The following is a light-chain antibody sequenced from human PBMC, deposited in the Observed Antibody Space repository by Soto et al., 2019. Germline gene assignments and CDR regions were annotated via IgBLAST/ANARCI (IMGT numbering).Light chain of an antibody. CDR3: SAYSTGSTPVL. V-gene: IGLV2-14*03. J-gene: IGLJ3*02. Sequence: QSALTQPVSVSGSPGQSITISCTGTSSDVGSTFNYVSWYQHHPGKAPRLIMSDVNHRPSGVSDRFSGSKSGNTASLTISGLQAEDEAHYFCSAYSTGSTPVLFGGGTKLTVL. CDR1: SSDVGSTFNY. CDR2: DVN.